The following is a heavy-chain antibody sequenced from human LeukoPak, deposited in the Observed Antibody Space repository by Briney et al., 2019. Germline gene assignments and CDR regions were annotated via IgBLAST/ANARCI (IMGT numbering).Heavy chain of an antibody. J-gene: IGHJ5*02. CDR1: GGTFSSYA. Sequence: SVKVSCKSSGGTFSSYAISWVRQAPGQGLEWMGGIIPIFGTANYAQKFQGRVTITADESTSTAYMELSSLRSEDTAVYYCARGSYYDSSGYDWFDPWGQGTLVTVSS. CDR3: ARGSYYDSSGYDWFDP. CDR2: IIPIFGTA. V-gene: IGHV1-69*01. D-gene: IGHD3-22*01.